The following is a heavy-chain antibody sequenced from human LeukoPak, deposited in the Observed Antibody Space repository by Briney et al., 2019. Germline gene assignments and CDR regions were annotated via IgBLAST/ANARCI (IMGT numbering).Heavy chain of an antibody. V-gene: IGHV3-9*01. CDR3: ARDKYSSSWYTFIFDY. CDR2: ISWKSGNI. D-gene: IGHD6-13*01. CDR1: GFTFDDYA. Sequence: GGSLRLSCAASGFTFDDYAMHWVRQAPGKGLEWVSGISWKSGNIGYADSVKGRFTISRDNAKNSLYLQMNSLRAEDTAVYYCARDKYSSSWYTFIFDYWGQGTLVTVSS. J-gene: IGHJ4*02.